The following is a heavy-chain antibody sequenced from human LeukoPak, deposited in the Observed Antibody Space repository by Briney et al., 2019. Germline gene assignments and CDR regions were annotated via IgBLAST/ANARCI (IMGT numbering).Heavy chain of an antibody. J-gene: IGHJ4*02. CDR1: GFTFSSYA. D-gene: IGHD1-26*01. CDR2: ISGRGVNT. Sequence: GGSLRRSCAASGFTFSSYAMSWVRQAPGKGLEWVSAISGRGVNTYYADSVKGRFTISRDNSKNTLYLQMNSLRTEDTAVYYCAKHQWELTFDYWGQGTLVTVSS. V-gene: IGHV3-23*01. CDR3: AKHQWELTFDY.